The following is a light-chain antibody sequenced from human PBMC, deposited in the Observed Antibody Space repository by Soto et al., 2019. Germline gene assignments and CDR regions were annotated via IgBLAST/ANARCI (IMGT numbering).Light chain of an antibody. CDR3: QQYNSHSWT. CDR2: AAS. J-gene: IGKJ1*01. Sequence: DIQMTQSPSSVSSSVGDIFTITCRASQGIRSWLAWYQQKPGKAPKLLIYAASSLQSGVPSRFSGSGSGTEFTLTISSLQPDDFATYYCQQYNSHSWTFGQGTKVDIK. CDR1: QGIRSW. V-gene: IGKV1-12*01.